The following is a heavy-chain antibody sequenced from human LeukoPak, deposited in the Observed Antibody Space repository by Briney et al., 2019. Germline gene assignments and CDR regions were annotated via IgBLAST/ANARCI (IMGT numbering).Heavy chain of an antibody. CDR1: GFTFDSYA. CDR3: AKGSRYFDY. CDR2: ISGSGGST. D-gene: IGHD3-9*01. V-gene: IGHV3-23*01. J-gene: IGHJ4*02. Sequence: GGSLRLSCAASGFTFDSYAMSWVRQAPGKGLEWVSGISGSGGSTNYADSVKGRFTISRDNSKNTLSLQMNSLRAEDTAVYYCAKGSRYFDYWGQGTLVTVSS.